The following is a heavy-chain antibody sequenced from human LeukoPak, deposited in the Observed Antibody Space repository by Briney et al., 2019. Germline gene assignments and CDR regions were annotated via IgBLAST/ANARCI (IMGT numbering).Heavy chain of an antibody. CDR3: AGVQTYYDILTGYYTKYFDY. CDR2: IYYSGST. J-gene: IGHJ4*02. Sequence: SETLSLTCTVSGGSISSYYWSWIRQPPGKGLEWIGYIYYSGSTNYNPSLKSRVTISVDTSKNQFSLKLSSVTAADTAVYYCAGVQTYYDILTGYYTKYFDYWGQGTLVTVSS. CDR1: GGSISSYY. V-gene: IGHV4-59*01. D-gene: IGHD3-9*01.